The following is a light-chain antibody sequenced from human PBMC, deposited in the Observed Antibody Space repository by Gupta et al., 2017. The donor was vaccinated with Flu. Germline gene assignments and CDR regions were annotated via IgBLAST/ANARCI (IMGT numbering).Light chain of an antibody. CDR2: GAS. J-gene: IGKJ2*01. V-gene: IGKV3-20*01. Sequence: GTLSSAPGEGATLACRASQSVNYFYLAWYQQKPGQAPRLLISGASNRATGIPDRFSGSGSGTDFTLTIRRLEPEDFAVYSCQQYANSPHTFGQGTKVEIK. CDR3: QQYANSPHT. CDR1: QSVNYFY.